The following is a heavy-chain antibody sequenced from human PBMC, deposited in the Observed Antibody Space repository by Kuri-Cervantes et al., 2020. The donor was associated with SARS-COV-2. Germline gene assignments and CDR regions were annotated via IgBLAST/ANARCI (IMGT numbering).Heavy chain of an antibody. J-gene: IGHJ6*02. Sequence: GSLRLSCTVSGASISSSTYYWGWIRQSPGKGLEWLGSIYESGDTYYFSSLKSRLSLSVDTSKNQFSLKLTSVTAADTAVYYCARVLLGDIVVVPAAAEYYGMDVWGQGTTVTVSS. CDR3: ARVLLGDIVVVPAAAEYYGMDV. CDR2: IYESGDT. D-gene: IGHD2-2*01. V-gene: IGHV4-39*01. CDR1: GASISSSTYY.